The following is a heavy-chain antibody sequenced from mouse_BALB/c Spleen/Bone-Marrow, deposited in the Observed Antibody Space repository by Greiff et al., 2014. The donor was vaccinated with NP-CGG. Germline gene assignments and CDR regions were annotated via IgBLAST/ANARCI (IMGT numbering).Heavy chain of an antibody. CDR1: GYSFTGCF. CDR3: ARSGYYGSSYFDY. Sequence: VQLQQSGPELVKPGASVKISCKASGYSFTGCFMNWVMQSHGKSLEWIGRINPYNGDTFYNQKFKGKATLTVDKSSSTAHMELRSLASEDSAVYYCARSGYYGSSYFDYWGQGTTLTVSS. J-gene: IGHJ2*01. CDR2: INPYNGDT. D-gene: IGHD1-1*01. V-gene: IGHV1-20*02.